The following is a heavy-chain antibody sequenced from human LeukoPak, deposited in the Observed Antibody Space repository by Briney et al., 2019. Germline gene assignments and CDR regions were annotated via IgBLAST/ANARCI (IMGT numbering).Heavy chain of an antibody. CDR2: IYYSGST. CDR1: GGSIRSSIYY. CDR3: ARQGNSGTYYSYY. D-gene: IGHD1-26*01. J-gene: IGHJ4*02. V-gene: IGHV4-39*01. Sequence: SETLSLTCTVSGGSIRSSIYYWGWIRQPPGKGLEWIGSIYYSGSTHYNPSLKSRVTISVDTSKNQFSLELPSVTAADTAMYYCARQGNSGTYYSYYWGQGTLVTVSS.